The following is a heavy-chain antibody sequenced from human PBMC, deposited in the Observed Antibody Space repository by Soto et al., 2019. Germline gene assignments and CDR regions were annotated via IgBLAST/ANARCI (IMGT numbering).Heavy chain of an antibody. CDR2: INPNSGGT. D-gene: IGHD1-20*01. J-gene: IGHJ4*02. Sequence: ASVKVSCKASGYTFTGYYMHWVRQAPGQGLEWMGWINPNSGGTNYAQKFQGRVTMTRDTSISTAYMELSRLRSDDTAVYYCARLSRYNWNDARWDQGTLVTVSS. CDR1: GYTFTGYY. CDR3: ARLSRYNWNDAR. V-gene: IGHV1-2*02.